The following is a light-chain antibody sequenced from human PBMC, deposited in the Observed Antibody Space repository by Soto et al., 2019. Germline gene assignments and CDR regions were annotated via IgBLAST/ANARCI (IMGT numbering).Light chain of an antibody. Sequence: QSVLSQPPSASGTPGQRVTISCSGSSSNIGSNYVYWYQQLPGTAPKLLIYSNNQRPSGVPDRFSGSKSGTSASLAISGLRSEDEAHYYCAAWDDSLSVVFGGGTKLTVL. V-gene: IGLV1-47*01. CDR1: SSNIGSNY. J-gene: IGLJ3*02. CDR2: SNN. CDR3: AAWDDSLSVV.